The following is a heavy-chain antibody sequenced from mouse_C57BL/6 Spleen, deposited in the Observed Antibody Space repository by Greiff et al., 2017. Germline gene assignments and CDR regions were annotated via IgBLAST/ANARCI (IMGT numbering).Heavy chain of an antibody. D-gene: IGHD3-2*02. CDR3: ARRVDNSGYGGYFDV. Sequence: QVTLKVSGPGILQSSQTLSLTCSFSGFSLSTSGMGVSWIRQPSGKGLEWLAHIYWDDDKRYNPSLKSRLPISKDTSRNQVVHKITSVDTADTATYYCARRVDNSGYGGYFDVWGTGTTVTVSS. CDR2: IYWDDDK. V-gene: IGHV8-12*01. CDR1: GFSLSTSGMG. J-gene: IGHJ1*03.